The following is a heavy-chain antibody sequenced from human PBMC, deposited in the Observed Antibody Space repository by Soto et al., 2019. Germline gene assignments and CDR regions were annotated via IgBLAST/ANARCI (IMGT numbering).Heavy chain of an antibody. J-gene: IGHJ5*02. CDR2: ISSSSSTI. D-gene: IGHD3-10*01. CDR1: GFTFSSYS. Sequence: PGGSLRLSCAASGFTFSSYSMNWVRQAPGKGLEWVSYISSSSSTIYYADSVKGRFTISRDNAKNSLYLQMNSLRDEDTAVYYCARDDRSPFVSPFGELNVPRWFDPWGQGTLVTVSS. V-gene: IGHV3-48*02. CDR3: ARDDRSPFVSPFGELNVPRWFDP.